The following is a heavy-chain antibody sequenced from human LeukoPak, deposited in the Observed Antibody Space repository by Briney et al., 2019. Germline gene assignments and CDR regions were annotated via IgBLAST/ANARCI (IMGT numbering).Heavy chain of an antibody. Sequence: ASVKVSCKASGYTFTGYYMHWVRQAPGQGLEWMGWINPNSGGTNYAQKFQGRVTMTRDTSISTAYMELSRLRSEDTAVYYCARIPLYAGAKAFDIWGQGTMVTVSS. CDR3: ARIPLYAGAKAFDI. D-gene: IGHD1-26*01. V-gene: IGHV1-2*02. J-gene: IGHJ3*02. CDR1: GYTFTGYY. CDR2: INPNSGGT.